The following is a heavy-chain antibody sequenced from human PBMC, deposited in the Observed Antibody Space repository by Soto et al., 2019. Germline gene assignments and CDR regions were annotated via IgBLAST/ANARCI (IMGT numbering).Heavy chain of an antibody. CDR3: ARSPPRVERNNYAGGWFDP. CDR2: MNPNSGNT. D-gene: IGHD4-4*01. CDR1: GYTFTSYD. V-gene: IGHV1-8*01. J-gene: IGHJ5*02. Sequence: QVQLVQSGAAVKKPGASVKVSCKASGYTFTSYDINWVRQATGQGLEWMGWMNPNSGNTGYPQKFQGRVTMTRNTSISTAYMELSSLRFEDTAVYYCARSPPRVERNNYAGGWFDPWGQGTLVTVSS.